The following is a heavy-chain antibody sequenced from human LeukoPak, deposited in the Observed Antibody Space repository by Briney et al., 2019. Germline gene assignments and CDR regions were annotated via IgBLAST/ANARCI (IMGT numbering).Heavy chain of an antibody. V-gene: IGHV1-2*02. D-gene: IGHD6-6*01. CDR3: ARAPRSIAARPGYFDL. CDR2: INPNSGGT. CDR1: GYTFTGYY. J-gene: IGHJ2*01. Sequence: ASVKVSCKASGYTFTGYYMHWVRQAPGQGLEWMGWINPNSGGTNYAQKFQGRVTMTRDTSISTAYMELSRLRSDDTAVYYCARAPRSIAARPGYFDLWGRGTLVTVSS.